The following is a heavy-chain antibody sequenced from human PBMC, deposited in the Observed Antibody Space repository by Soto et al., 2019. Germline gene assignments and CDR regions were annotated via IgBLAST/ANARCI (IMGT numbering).Heavy chain of an antibody. J-gene: IGHJ5*02. Sequence: SETLSLTCTVSGDSISSYYWSWIRQPPGKGLEWIGYIYNNGNTNYNPSLKSRVTISVDTSKNQFSLKLSSVTAADTAVYSCAGALGYSSSWYPGRFDPWGQGTLVTVSS. D-gene: IGHD6-13*01. CDR2: IYNNGNT. CDR1: GDSISSYY. CDR3: AGALGYSSSWYPGRFDP. V-gene: IGHV4-59*01.